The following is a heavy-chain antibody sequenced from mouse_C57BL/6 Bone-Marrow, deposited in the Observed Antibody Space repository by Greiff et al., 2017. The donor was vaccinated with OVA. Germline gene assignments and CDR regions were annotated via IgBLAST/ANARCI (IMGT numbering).Heavy chain of an antibody. Sequence: VKVVESGPGLVQPSQSLSITCTVSGFSLTSYGVHWVRQSPGKGLEWLGVIWSGGSTDYNAAFISRLSISKDNSKSQVFFKMNSLQADDTAIYYCARIYGTLYAMDYWGQGTSVTVSS. CDR3: ARIYGTLYAMDY. CDR1: GFSLTSYG. J-gene: IGHJ4*01. V-gene: IGHV2-2*01. D-gene: IGHD1-1*01. CDR2: IWSGGST.